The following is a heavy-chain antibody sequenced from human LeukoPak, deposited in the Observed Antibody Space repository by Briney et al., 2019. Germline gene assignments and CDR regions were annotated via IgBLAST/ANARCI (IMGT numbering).Heavy chain of an antibody. CDR2: ISAYNGNT. V-gene: IGHV1-18*01. CDR1: GYTFTSYG. D-gene: IGHD6-6*01. J-gene: IGHJ4*02. CDR3: ARARPYSSSSPFDY. Sequence: ASVKVSCKASGYTFTSYGISWVRQAPGQGLEWMGWISAYNGNTNYAQRLQGRVTMTTDTSTSTAYMELRSLRSDDTAVYYCARARPYSSSSPFDYWGQGTLVTVSS.